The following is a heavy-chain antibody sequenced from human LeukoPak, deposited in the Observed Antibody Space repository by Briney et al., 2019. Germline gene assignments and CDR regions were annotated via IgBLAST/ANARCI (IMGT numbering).Heavy chain of an antibody. CDR1: GFTFRDYA. D-gene: IGHD2-15*01. CDR3: TTRLQHHFDY. CDR2: IGATGADT. V-gene: IGHV3-23*01. J-gene: IGHJ4*02. Sequence: GGSLRLSCAASGFTFRDYAMGWVRQAPGKGLEWVSAIGATGADTYYAGSVKGRFTISRDDSQNTVYLQMDSLRAEDTAVYYCTTRLQHHFDYWGQGTQVTVSS.